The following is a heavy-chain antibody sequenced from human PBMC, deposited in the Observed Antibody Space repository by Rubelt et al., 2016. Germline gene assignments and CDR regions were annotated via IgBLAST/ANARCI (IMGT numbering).Heavy chain of an antibody. CDR2: IYVTGST. J-gene: IGHJ4*02. CDR3: ARDGDFLESRGNFDY. CDR1: GGSIYSYY. V-gene: IGHV4-4*07. Sequence: QVQLQESGPGLVKPSETLSLTCTVSGGSIYSYYWSRIRQPAGEGLEWIGRIYVTGSTNYNPSLKSRVTMSVDTSKNQFSLKLRSMTAADTAVYHCARDGDFLESRGNFDYWGQGTLVTVSS. D-gene: IGHD3-3*01.